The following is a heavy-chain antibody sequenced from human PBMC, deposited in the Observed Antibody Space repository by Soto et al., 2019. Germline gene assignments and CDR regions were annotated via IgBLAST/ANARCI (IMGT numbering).Heavy chain of an antibody. CDR2: IHSDGST. V-gene: IGHV3-53*02. CDR1: GFTVRDSL. Sequence: EVQLVETGGGLIQPGGALKPSFSVAGFTVRDSLSLVRQAPGKGLECVSFIHSDGSTHYTDSVRGRFTISRDNSKNTLYLQMDRLRVDDTAVYFCARDASGPFDYWGQGTLVTVSS. D-gene: IGHD6-19*01. CDR3: ARDASGPFDY. J-gene: IGHJ4*02.